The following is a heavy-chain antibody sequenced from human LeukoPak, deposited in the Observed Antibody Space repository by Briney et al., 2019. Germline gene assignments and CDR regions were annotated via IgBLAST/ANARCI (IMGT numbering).Heavy chain of an antibody. CDR2: INHSGST. D-gene: IGHD6-13*01. CDR3: ARGLLIAAGNWFDP. CDR1: GGSFSGYY. J-gene: IGHJ5*02. Sequence: PSETLSLTCAVYGGSFSGYYWSWIRQPPGKGLEWIGEINHSGSTNYNPSLKSRVTISVDTSKHQFSLKLSSVTAADTAVYYCARGLLIAAGNWFDPWGQGTLVTVSS. V-gene: IGHV4-34*01.